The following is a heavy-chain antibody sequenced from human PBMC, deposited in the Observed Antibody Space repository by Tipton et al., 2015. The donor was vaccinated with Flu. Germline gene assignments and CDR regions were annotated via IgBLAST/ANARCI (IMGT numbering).Heavy chain of an antibody. Sequence: AVSGFPFSSYEMNWVRQAPGKGLEWVSFISPAGTTKYYADAVKGRFTISRDNSKNSLYLQMNSLRADDTAVYYCARGFIRLCDYWGQGTLVTVSS. J-gene: IGHJ4*02. CDR3: ARGFIRLCDY. CDR2: ISPAGTTK. V-gene: IGHV3-48*03. CDR1: GFPFSSYE. D-gene: IGHD3-16*01.